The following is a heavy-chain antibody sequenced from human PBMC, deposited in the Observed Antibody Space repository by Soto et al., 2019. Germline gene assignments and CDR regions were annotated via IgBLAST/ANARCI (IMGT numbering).Heavy chain of an antibody. CDR2: IWYDGSNK. D-gene: IGHD3-3*01. V-gene: IGHV3-33*01. CDR3: ARLTPLEWLPDY. Sequence: PGGSLRLSCAASGFTFSSYGMHWVRQAPGKGLEWVAVIWYDGSNKYYADSVKGRFTISRDNSKNTLYLQMNSLRAEDTAVYYCARLTPLEWLPDYWGQGTLVTVSS. CDR1: GFTFSSYG. J-gene: IGHJ4*02.